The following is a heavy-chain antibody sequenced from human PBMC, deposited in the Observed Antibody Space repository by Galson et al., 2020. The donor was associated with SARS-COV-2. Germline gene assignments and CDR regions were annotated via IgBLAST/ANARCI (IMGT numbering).Heavy chain of an antibody. CDR1: ALTLNTNG. Sequence: AESLSLSCPASALTLNTNGMSWVRPPQRNGLEWDSGIRSRGGHTYYADSVEGRFTITRDNSTRTVYLQMNSLMAEDPAVYYCAKSYSSTCYYFYYMDDWGKGTTVTVSS. CDR3: AKSYSSTCYYFYYMDD. J-gene: IGHJ6*03. V-gene: IGHV3-23*01. D-gene: IGHD6-6*01. CDR2: IRSRGGHT.